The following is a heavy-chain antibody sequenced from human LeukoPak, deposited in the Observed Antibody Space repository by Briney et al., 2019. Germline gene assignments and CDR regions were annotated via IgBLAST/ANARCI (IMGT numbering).Heavy chain of an antibody. Sequence: PSGTLSLTCAVSGGFNSSGDYYWSWIRQPPGKGREWIGYIYYSGSTYYNPSLKSRVTISVDTSKNQFSLKLSSVTAADTAVYYCARRIQYYDYVWGSYRYGAFDIWGQGTMVTVSS. D-gene: IGHD3-16*02. J-gene: IGHJ3*02. CDR3: ARRIQYYDYVWGSYRYGAFDI. CDR2: IYYSGST. CDR1: GGFNSSGDYY. V-gene: IGHV4-30-4*02.